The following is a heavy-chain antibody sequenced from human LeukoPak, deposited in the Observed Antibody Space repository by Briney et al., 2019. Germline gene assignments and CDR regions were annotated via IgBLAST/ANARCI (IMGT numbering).Heavy chain of an antibody. CDR3: AKESLLLRGPLLIYYFDF. CDR1: GFTVSSNY. J-gene: IGHJ4*02. Sequence: PGGSLRLSCAASGFTVSSNYMSWVRQAPGKGLEWVANIKQDGSQKSYVDSVKGRFTISRDNANNLLYLQMNSLRAEDTATYYCAKESLLLRGPLLIYYFDFWGQGTLVTVSS. D-gene: IGHD3-10*01. V-gene: IGHV3-7*03. CDR2: IKQDGSQK.